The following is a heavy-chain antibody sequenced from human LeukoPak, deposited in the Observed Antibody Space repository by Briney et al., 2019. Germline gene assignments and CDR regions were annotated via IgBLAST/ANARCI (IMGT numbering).Heavy chain of an antibody. J-gene: IGHJ4*02. V-gene: IGHV1-69*06. CDR1: GGTFSSYA. D-gene: IGHD5-12*01. CDR3: ASCGDILATACDY. CDR2: IIPIFGTA. Sequence: SVTVSCKASGGTFSSYAISWVRQAPGQGREGMGGIIPIFGTANYAQKFQGRVTITADKSTSTAYMELSSLRSEDTAVYYCASCGDILATACDYWGQGTLVTVSS.